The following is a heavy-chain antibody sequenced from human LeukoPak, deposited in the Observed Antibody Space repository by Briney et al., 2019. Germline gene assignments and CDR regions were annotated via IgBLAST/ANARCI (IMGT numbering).Heavy chain of an antibody. J-gene: IGHJ4*02. CDR3: AKGSVGQDYFDY. D-gene: IGHD2-15*01. CDR1: GFTFSSYA. Sequence: LGGSLRLSCAASGFTFSSYAMSWVRQAPGKGLEWVSAISGSGGSTYYADSVKGRFTISRDNSKNTLYLQMNSLRAEDTAVYYCAKGSVGQDYFDYWGQGTLVTVSS. CDR2: ISGSGGST. V-gene: IGHV3-23*01.